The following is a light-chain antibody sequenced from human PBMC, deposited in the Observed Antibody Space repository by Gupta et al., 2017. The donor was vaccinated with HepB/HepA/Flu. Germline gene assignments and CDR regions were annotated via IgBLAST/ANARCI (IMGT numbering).Light chain of an antibody. CDR2: DAS. CDR3: QQYDNLPLT. CDR1: RDISNY. J-gene: IGKJ4*01. Sequence: DIQMNQSPSSLSVSLGDRVTITCQASRDISNYLNWSQQKPGKTPKLLIFDASNLETGVPSRFSGSRSGTHFTLTISSLQPEDLATYYCQQYDNLPLTFGGGTKVDLK. V-gene: IGKV1-33*01.